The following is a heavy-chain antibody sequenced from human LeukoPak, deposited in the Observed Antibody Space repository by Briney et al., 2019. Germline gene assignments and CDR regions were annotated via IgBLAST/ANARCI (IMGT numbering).Heavy chain of an antibody. CDR3: AKEPRLLWFGELGYFDY. D-gene: IGHD3-10*01. V-gene: IGHV3-30*02. Sequence: GGSLRLSCAASGFTFSSYGMHWVRQAPGKGLEWVAFIRYDGSNKYYADSVKGRFTISRDNSKNTLYLQMNSLRAEDTAVYYCAKEPRLLWFGELGYFDYWGQGILVTVSS. CDR2: IRYDGSNK. CDR1: GFTFSSYG. J-gene: IGHJ4*02.